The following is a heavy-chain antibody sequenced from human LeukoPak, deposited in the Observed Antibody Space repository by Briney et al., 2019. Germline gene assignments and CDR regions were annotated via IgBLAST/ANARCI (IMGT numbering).Heavy chain of an antibody. V-gene: IGHV1-2*02. D-gene: IGHD6-19*01. Sequence: ASVKVSXKASGYTFTGYYMHWVRQAPGQGLEWMGWINPNSGGTNYAQKFQGRVTMTRDTSISTAYMELSRLRSDDTAVYYCARANSGHYYYYYMDVWGKGTTVTVPS. CDR3: ARANSGHYYYYYMDV. J-gene: IGHJ6*03. CDR1: GYTFTGYY. CDR2: INPNSGGT.